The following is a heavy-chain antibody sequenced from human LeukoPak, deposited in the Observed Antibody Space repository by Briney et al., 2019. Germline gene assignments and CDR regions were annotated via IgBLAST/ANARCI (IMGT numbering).Heavy chain of an antibody. CDR1: GYTFTSYA. CDR3: ATTYYYDISGYYRADFDY. V-gene: IGHV7-4-1*02. Sequence: ASVKVSCKASGYTFTSYAMNWVRQAPGPGLEWMGWINTNTGNPTYAQAFTGRFAFSLDTSLSTAYLQISSLKAEDTAVYYCATTYYYDISGYYRADFDYCGQGTLVTVSS. CDR2: INTNTGNP. D-gene: IGHD3-22*01. J-gene: IGHJ4*02.